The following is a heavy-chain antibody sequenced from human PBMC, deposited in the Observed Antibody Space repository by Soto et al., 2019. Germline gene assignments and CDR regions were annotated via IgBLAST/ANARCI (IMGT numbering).Heavy chain of an antibody. V-gene: IGHV2-5*02. J-gene: IGHJ4*02. D-gene: IGHD3-10*01. CDR1: GFSLTTDGVG. CDR3: AHSRNLITDDAQVGDFDY. Sequence: QITLKESGPTLVKPTQTLTLTCSFSGFSLTTDGVGVGWVRQPPGEALEGLALIYWDDDERYSPSLKTRLTITKDPSKKQVVLIMTNMAPVDTATYYCAHSRNLITDDAQVGDFDYWGQGTLVTVSS. CDR2: IYWDDDE.